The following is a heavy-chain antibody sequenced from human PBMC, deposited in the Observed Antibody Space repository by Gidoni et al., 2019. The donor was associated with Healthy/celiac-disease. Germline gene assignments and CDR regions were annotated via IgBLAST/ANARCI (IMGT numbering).Heavy chain of an antibody. CDR2: IYYSGST. CDR3: ARVRWFGELYGWFDP. CDR1: GGSVSSGSYY. J-gene: IGHJ5*02. D-gene: IGHD3-10*01. Sequence: QVQLQESGPGLVKPSETLSLTCTVSGGSVSSGSYYWSWIRQPPGKGLEWIGYIYYSGSTNYNPSLKSRVTISVDTSKNQFSLKLSSVTAADTAVYYCARVRWFGELYGWFDPWGQGTLVTVSS. V-gene: IGHV4-61*01.